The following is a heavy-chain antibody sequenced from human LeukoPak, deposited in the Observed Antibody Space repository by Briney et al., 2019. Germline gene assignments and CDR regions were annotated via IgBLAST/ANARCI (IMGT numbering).Heavy chain of an antibody. J-gene: IGHJ3*02. CDR1: GGSISSYY. Sequence: SETLSLTCTVSGGSISSYYWSWIRQPPGKGLEWIGYIYYSGSTNYNPSLKSRVTISVDTSKNQFSLKLNSVTAADTAVYYCAREWDAFDIWGQGTMVTVSS. CDR3: AREWDAFDI. CDR2: IYYSGST. V-gene: IGHV4-59*01.